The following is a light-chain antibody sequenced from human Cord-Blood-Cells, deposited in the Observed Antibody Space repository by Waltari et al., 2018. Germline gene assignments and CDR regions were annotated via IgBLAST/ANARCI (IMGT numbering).Light chain of an antibody. Sequence: QTVLTQEPSFSVSPGGTVTLTCGLSSGSVSTSYYPSWYQQTPGQAPRTLLYSNNMRSSGVPDRFSGSILGNKAALTITWAQADDESDYYCVLYMGSGIWVFGGGTKLTVL. V-gene: IGLV8-61*01. CDR2: SNN. CDR3: VLYMGSGIWV. CDR1: SGSVSTSYY. J-gene: IGLJ3*02.